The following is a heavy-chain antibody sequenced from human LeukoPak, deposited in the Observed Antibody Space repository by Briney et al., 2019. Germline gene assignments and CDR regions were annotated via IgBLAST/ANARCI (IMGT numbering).Heavy chain of an antibody. CDR1: GVSMTGYY. CDR3: AKGSSGYFVDL. V-gene: IGHV4-59*01. J-gene: IGHJ5*02. D-gene: IGHD3-22*01. Sequence: SETLSLTCSVSGVSMTGYYWSWIRQAPGKAPEWIGYIYSSGSTNYNPSLNSRVTMSLDASKNQFSLKLTFVTAADTALYYCAKGSSGYFVDLWGQGTLVTVSS. CDR2: IYSSGST.